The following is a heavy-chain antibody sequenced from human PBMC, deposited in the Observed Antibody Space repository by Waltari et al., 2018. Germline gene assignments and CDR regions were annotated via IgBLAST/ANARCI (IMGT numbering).Heavy chain of an antibody. CDR2: ISDDVSNK. Sequence: QVQLVESGGGVVQPGRSLRLSCAASGFSFSNYGRHWVRQAPGKGVEWVAVISDDVSNKFYADSVKGRFTISRDNSKNTLYLQMNSLRAEDTAVYYCAKDRAVGGYYMDVWGKGTTVTVSS. V-gene: IGHV3-30*18. D-gene: IGHD6-19*01. CDR3: AKDRAVGGYYMDV. CDR1: GFSFSNYG. J-gene: IGHJ6*03.